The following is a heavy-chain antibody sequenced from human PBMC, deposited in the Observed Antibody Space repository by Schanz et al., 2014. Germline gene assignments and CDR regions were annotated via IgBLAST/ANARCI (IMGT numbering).Heavy chain of an antibody. CDR1: GFTFSSYG. CDR2: IWYDGNNK. CDR3: ARAAAAVLSGNYYYGMDV. J-gene: IGHJ6*02. Sequence: QVQLVESGGGVVQPGRSLRLSCAASGFTFSSYGMHWVRQAPGKGLEWVAVIWYDGNNKFYADSVKGRFIISRDNSKNSLYLQMNSLRAEDTAVYYCARAAAAVLSGNYYYGMDVWGQGTTVTVSS. V-gene: IGHV3-33*01. D-gene: IGHD6-13*01.